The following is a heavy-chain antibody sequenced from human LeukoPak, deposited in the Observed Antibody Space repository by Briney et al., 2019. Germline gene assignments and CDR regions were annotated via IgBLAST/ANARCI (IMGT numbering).Heavy chain of an antibody. CDR2: INPSGGST. CDR3: ARDGVPTYYDNSERNWFDP. J-gene: IGHJ5*02. V-gene: IGHV1-46*01. Sequence: GASVKVSCKASGYTFTSYYMHWVRQAPEQGLEWMGIINPSGGSTSYAQKFQGRVTMTRDTSTSTVYMELSSLRSEDTAVYYCARDGVPTYYDNSERNWFDPWGQGTQVTVSS. D-gene: IGHD3-22*01. CDR1: GYTFTSYY.